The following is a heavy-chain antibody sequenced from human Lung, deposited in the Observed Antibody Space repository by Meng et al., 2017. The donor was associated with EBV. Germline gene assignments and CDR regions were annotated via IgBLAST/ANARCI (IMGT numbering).Heavy chain of an antibody. CDR1: GRSFSSSY. Sequence: QVQLQQGGAGLLKPSVPLSLTCGVSGRSFSSSYWSWIRQPPGKGLEWIGQINYSGITNYNPSLKSRVTISVDTSKNQFSLSLNSVTAADTAVYYCARGGTSSAPFDYWGQETLVTVSS. D-gene: IGHD2-2*01. CDR2: INYSGIT. CDR3: ARGGTSSAPFDY. J-gene: IGHJ4*02. V-gene: IGHV4-34*01.